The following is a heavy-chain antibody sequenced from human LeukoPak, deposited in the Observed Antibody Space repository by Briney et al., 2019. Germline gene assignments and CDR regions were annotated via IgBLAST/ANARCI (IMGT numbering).Heavy chain of an antibody. D-gene: IGHD5-18*01. CDR2: ISGSGST. Sequence: PGGSLRLSCVASGYIFNNYAVSWVRQAPGKGLEWVSAISGSGSTYYADSVKGRFTISRDNSKNTGYLQMNSLRAEDTAVYYCARKGSGYSYGYPYWGQGTLVTVSS. V-gene: IGHV3-23*01. J-gene: IGHJ4*02. CDR1: GYIFNNYA. CDR3: ARKGSGYSYGYPY.